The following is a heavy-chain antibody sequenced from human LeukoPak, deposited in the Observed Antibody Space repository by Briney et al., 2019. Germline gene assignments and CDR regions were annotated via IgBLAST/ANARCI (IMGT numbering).Heavy chain of an antibody. V-gene: IGHV3-33*08. J-gene: IGHJ4*02. Sequence: PGGSLRLSCAASGFTFSNFGMHWVRQAPGKGLEWVAVIWYDGRNEYYADSVKGRFSISRDNSKTTLYLQMNSLEAEDTAMYYCARDPRYYGSGSPDYWGQGTLVTVSS. D-gene: IGHD3-10*01. CDR2: IWYDGRNE. CDR3: ARDPRYYGSGSPDY. CDR1: GFTFSNFG.